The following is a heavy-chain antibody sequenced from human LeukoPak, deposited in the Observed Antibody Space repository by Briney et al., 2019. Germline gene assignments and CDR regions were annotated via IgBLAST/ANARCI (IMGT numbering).Heavy chain of an antibody. Sequence: SETLSLTCTVSGGSISPYYWSWIRQPPGKGLEWIGYIYYSGSTNYNPSLKSRVTMSVDTSKNQFSLKLSSVTAADTAVYYCARDVRGVIRGFDYWGQGTLVTVSS. CDR1: GGSISPYY. CDR3: ARDVRGVIRGFDY. D-gene: IGHD3-10*02. J-gene: IGHJ4*02. CDR2: IYYSGST. V-gene: IGHV4-59*12.